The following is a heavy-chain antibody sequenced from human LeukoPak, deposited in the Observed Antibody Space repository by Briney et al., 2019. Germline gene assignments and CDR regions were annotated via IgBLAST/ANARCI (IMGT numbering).Heavy chain of an antibody. V-gene: IGHV3-30*18. CDR2: ISYDGSNK. J-gene: IGHJ6*02. D-gene: IGHD2-21*02. CDR1: GFTFSSYG. CDR3: AKSTAIGTYYYYGMDV. Sequence: PGGSLRLSCAASGFTFSSYGMHWVRQAPGKGLEWVAVISYDGSNKYYAGSVKGRFTISRDNSKNTLYLQINSLRAEDTAVYYCAKSTAIGTYYYYGMDVWGQGTTVTVSS.